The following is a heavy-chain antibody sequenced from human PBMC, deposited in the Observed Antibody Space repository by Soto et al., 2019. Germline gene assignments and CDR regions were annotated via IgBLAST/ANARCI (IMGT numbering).Heavy chain of an antibody. Sequence: SETLSLTCAVYGGSFSGYYWSWIRQPPGKGLEWIGEINHSGSTNYNPSLKSRVTISVDTSKNQFSLKLSSVTAADTAVYYCARGPFYSSSWYGPNPVDYWGQGTLVTVSS. J-gene: IGHJ4*02. CDR2: INHSGST. CDR1: GGSFSGYY. V-gene: IGHV4-34*01. CDR3: ARGPFYSSSWYGPNPVDY. D-gene: IGHD6-13*01.